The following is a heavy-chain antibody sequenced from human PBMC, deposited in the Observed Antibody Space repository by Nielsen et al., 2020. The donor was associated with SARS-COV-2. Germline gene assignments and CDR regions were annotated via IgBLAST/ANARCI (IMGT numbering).Heavy chain of an antibody. CDR1: GYTFSAYA. Sequence: GESLKISCEASGYTFSAYAMIWVRQAAGKGLEWVSAVSGGSAATTYYPDSVKGRFIISRDNSKNTLYLQMHGLRAEDTAVYYCARDGRIGYGVYLDHWGQGTPVTVSS. CDR2: VSGGSAATT. D-gene: IGHD5-12*01. V-gene: IGHV3-23*01. CDR3: ARDGRIGYGVYLDH. J-gene: IGHJ4*02.